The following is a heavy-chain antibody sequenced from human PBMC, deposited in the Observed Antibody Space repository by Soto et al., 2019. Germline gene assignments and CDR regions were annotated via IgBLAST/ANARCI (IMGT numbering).Heavy chain of an antibody. V-gene: IGHV1-46*03. CDR1: GYIFRSNY. D-gene: IGHD3-3*02. J-gene: IGHJ6*03. CDR2: INPSDGTT. CDR3: ARGGYGPISPGSRFYYYYYMDV. Sequence: ASVKVSCKASGYIFRSNYMHWVLRAPGEGLEWMGLINPSDGTTNYAREFVGRVSLTRDMSTTTFYMDLSSLRSEDSAVYYCARGGYGPISPGSRFYYYYYMDVWGRGTTVTVSS.